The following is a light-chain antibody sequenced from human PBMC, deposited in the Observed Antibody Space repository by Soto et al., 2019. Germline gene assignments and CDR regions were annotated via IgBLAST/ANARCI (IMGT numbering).Light chain of an antibody. Sequence: DIVMTQSPDSLAVSLGERATINCKSSQSILYSSNNKNYLAWYQQRLGQVPRLLIYDTSTRAPGISARFSGSGSGTEFTLTISSLQSEDFAVYYCQEYIHWPPGMFGPGTTVDIK. CDR2: DTS. V-gene: IGKV4-1*01. J-gene: IGKJ1*01. CDR3: QEYIHWPPGM. CDR1: QSILYSSNNKNY.